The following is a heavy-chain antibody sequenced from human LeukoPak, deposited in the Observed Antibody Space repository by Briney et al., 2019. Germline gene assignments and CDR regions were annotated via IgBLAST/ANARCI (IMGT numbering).Heavy chain of an antibody. J-gene: IGHJ2*01. V-gene: IGHV3-23*01. CDR3: VAYGANSGDYYFDL. CDR2: IRPSGDNT. D-gene: IGHD4-23*01. Sequence: GGSLRLSCAASGFTFSSYDMTWVRQAPGRGLEWVSSIRPSGDNTYYGDSVKGRFTISRDNSKNTVYLQMSSLRPEDTAVYYCVAYGANSGDYYFDLWGRGTLVTVSS. CDR1: GFTFSSYD.